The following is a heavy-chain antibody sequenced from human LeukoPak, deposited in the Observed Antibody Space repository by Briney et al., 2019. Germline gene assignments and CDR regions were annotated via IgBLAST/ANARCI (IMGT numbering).Heavy chain of an antibody. V-gene: IGHV3-53*01. CDR1: GFTVSSNF. CDR3: ARDLLGGGTFDI. D-gene: IGHD3-16*01. J-gene: IGHJ3*02. Sequence: GGSLRLSCAASGFTVSSNFMNWVRQAPGEGLEWVSDYADSVKGRFTISRDNSKNTLYLQMNSLRAEDTAVYYCARDLLGGGTFDIWGQGTMVTVSS.